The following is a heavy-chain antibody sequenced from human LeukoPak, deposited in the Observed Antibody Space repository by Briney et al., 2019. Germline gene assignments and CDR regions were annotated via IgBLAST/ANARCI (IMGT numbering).Heavy chain of an antibody. D-gene: IGHD6-6*01. CDR3: AKDLGKYSSSGGDF. CDR1: GFTFSNYG. Sequence: GGSLRLSCAASGFTFSNYGMYWVRQAPGKGLEWVTFIRYDGINKDYADSVKGRFTISRDNAKNTLYLQMNSLRTEDTAVYYCAKDLGKYSSSGGDFWGQGTLVTVSS. V-gene: IGHV3-30*02. J-gene: IGHJ4*02. CDR2: IRYDGINK.